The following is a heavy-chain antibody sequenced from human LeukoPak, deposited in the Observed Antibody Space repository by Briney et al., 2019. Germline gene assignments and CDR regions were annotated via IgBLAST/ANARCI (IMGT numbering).Heavy chain of an antibody. Sequence: PGGSLRLSCAASGFTFSSYSMNWVRQAPGKGLEWVSSISSGSSYIYYADSVKGRFTISRDNAKNSLYLQMNRLRAEDTAVYYCARTYYYGSGTYRYAFDFWGQGTMVTVSS. CDR3: ARTYYYGSGTYRYAFDF. CDR2: ISSGSSYI. J-gene: IGHJ3*01. V-gene: IGHV3-21*01. CDR1: GFTFSSYS. D-gene: IGHD3-10*01.